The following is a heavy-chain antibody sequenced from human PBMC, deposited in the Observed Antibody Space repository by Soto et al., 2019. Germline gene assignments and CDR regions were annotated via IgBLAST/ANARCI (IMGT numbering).Heavy chain of an antibody. CDR2: IWHDGGKK. J-gene: IGHJ4*02. Sequence: QVQLVESGGGVVQPGRSLRLSCAASGFTFNTYGMHWVRQAPGKGLEWVAVIWHDGGKKYYADSAKGRFTISRDNSKNTLFLQMNSLRAEDTAVYYCARDLGQGNGPFDYWGQGTLVTASS. D-gene: IGHD1-26*01. CDR1: GFTFNTYG. CDR3: ARDLGQGNGPFDY. V-gene: IGHV3-33*01.